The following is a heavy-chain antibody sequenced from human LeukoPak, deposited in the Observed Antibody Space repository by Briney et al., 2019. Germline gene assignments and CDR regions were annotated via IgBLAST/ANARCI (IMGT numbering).Heavy chain of an antibody. Sequence: ASVNVSCKASGYTFTGYYMHWVRQAPGQGLEWMGIINPSGGSTSYAQKFQGRVTMTRDMSTSTVYMELSSLRSEDTAVYYCARDGGGNAFDIWGQGTMVTVSS. CDR2: INPSGGST. J-gene: IGHJ3*02. CDR1: GYTFTGYY. CDR3: ARDGGGNAFDI. D-gene: IGHD4-23*01. V-gene: IGHV1-46*01.